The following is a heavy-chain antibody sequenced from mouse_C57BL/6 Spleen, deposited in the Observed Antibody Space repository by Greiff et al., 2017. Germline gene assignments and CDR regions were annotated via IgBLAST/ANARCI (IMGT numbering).Heavy chain of an antibody. CDR2: ISDGGSYT. V-gene: IGHV5-4*01. CDR3: ARDAIVTTRAWFAY. Sequence: EVMLVESGGGLVKPGGSLKLSCAASGFTFSSYAMSWVRQTPEKRLEWVATISDGGSYTYYPDNVKGRFTISRDNAKNNLYLQMSHLKSEDTAMYYCARDAIVTTRAWFAYWGQGTLVTVSA. CDR1: GFTFSSYA. D-gene: IGHD2-5*01. J-gene: IGHJ3*01.